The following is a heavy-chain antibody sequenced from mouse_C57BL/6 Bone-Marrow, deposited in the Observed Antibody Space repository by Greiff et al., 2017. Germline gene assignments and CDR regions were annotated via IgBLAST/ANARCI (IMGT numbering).Heavy chain of an antibody. CDR2: IYPGGGYT. J-gene: IGHJ1*03. Sequence: QVQLQQSGAELVRPGTSVKMSCKASGYTFTNYWIGWAKQRPGHGLEWIGDIYPGGGYTNYNEKFKGKATLTADKSSSTAYMQFSSLTSAYSAIYYCARRDDGYFDVWGRGTTVTVSS. CDR1: GYTFTNYW. D-gene: IGHD2-3*01. V-gene: IGHV1-63*01. CDR3: ARRDDGYFDV.